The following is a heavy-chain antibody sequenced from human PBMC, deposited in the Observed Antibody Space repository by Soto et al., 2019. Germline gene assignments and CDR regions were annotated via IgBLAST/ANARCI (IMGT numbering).Heavy chain of an antibody. D-gene: IGHD3-10*01. CDR1: GYSITSYW. CDR2: IYPGDSDS. J-gene: IGHJ6*02. Sequence: EVQLVQSGAEVKKPGESLKISCKASGYSITSYWIGWVRQMPGKGLEWIGVIYPGDSDSRYSPSFQGQVTMSADKSISPAYLQWSSLKASDTAMYYCARQPGSGTYLHYYGMDVWGQVTTVTVSS. CDR3: ARQPGSGTYLHYYGMDV. V-gene: IGHV5-51*01.